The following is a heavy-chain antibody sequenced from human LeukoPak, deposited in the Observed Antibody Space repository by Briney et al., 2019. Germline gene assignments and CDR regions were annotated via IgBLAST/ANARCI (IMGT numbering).Heavy chain of an antibody. CDR3: ARGGYCTSTICYSLNAFDI. Sequence: PGGSLRLSCAASGXTVSTYEMNWVRQAPGKGLEWVSYINSRDNIIYYADSVKGRFTISRDNAKNSLSLQMNSLRAEDTAVYYCARGGYCTSTICYSLNAFDIWGQGTMVTVSS. V-gene: IGHV3-48*03. D-gene: IGHD2-2*01. CDR2: INSRDNII. J-gene: IGHJ3*02. CDR1: GXTVSTYE.